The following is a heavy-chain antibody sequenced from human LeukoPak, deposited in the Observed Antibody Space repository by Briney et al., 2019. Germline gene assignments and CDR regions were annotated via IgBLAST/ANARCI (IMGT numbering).Heavy chain of an antibody. CDR3: ARGYNWNYSHY. CDR1: GFTVSSNY. Sequence: GGSLRLSCAASGFTVSSNYMSWVRQAPGKGLEWVSVIYSGGSTYYADSVKGRFTISRDNSKNTLYLQMNSLRAEDTAVYYCARGYNWNYSHYWGQGILVTVSS. V-gene: IGHV3-66*01. J-gene: IGHJ4*02. D-gene: IGHD1-20*01. CDR2: IYSGGST.